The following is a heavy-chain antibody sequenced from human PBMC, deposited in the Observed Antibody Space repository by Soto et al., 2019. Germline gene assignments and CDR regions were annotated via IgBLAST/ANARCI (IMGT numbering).Heavy chain of an antibody. CDR3: ARALYYDILTGYYGPDHYYYGMDV. CDR1: GGTFSSYA. Sequence: SVKVSCKASGGTFSSYAISWVRQAPGQGLEWMGGIIPIFGTANYAQKFQGRVTITADESTSTAYMELSSLRSEDTAVYYCARALYYDILTGYYGPDHYYYGMDVWGQGTTVTVSS. J-gene: IGHJ6*02. V-gene: IGHV1-69*13. CDR2: IIPIFGTA. D-gene: IGHD3-9*01.